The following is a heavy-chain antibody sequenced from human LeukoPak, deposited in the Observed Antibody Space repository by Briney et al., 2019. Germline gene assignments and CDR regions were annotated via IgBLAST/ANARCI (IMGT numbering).Heavy chain of an antibody. J-gene: IGHJ5*02. V-gene: IGHV4-34*01. CDR3: AREAGTRYWFDP. Sequence: SETLSLTCAVYGGSFGGYYWSWIRQPPGKGLEWIGEINHSGSTNYNPSLKSRVTISVDTSKNQFSLKLSSVTAADTAVYYCAREAGTRYWFDPWGQGTLVTVSS. D-gene: IGHD1-7*01. CDR2: INHSGST. CDR1: GGSFGGYY.